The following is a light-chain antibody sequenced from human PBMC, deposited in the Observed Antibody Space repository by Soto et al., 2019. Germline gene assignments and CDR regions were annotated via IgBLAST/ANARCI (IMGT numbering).Light chain of an antibody. Sequence: QSALTQPASVSGSPGQSITISCTGTSSDVGVYNYDSWYQQHPDKAPKLLIYDVSNRPSGVSNRFSGSKSGNTASLTISGLQAEDEADYYCSSYTSSSTYVLFGGGTKLTVL. CDR3: SSYTSSSTYVL. V-gene: IGLV2-14*03. CDR2: DVS. J-gene: IGLJ2*01. CDR1: SSDVGVYNY.